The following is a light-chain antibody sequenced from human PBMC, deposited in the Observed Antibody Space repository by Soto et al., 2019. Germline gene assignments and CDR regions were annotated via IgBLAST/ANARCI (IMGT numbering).Light chain of an antibody. CDR2: EVS. J-gene: IGLJ1*01. Sequence: QSDLTQPASVFGSPGQSIPISCTGTNSVVGSYNLVSWYQQHPGKVPKLMIYEVSERPSGVSDRFSGSKSGNTASLTISGLQADDVADSSCCSYAGASTHVFGTGTKDPVL. V-gene: IGLV2-23*02. CDR1: NSVVGSYNL. CDR3: CSYAGASTHV.